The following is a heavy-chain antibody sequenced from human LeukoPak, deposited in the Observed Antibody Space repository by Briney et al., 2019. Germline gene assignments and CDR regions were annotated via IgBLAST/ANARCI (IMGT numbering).Heavy chain of an antibody. V-gene: IGHV3-13*01. CDR1: GFTFSRYD. J-gene: IGHJ4*02. CDR3: AREDRGKGGLDY. CDR2: IGTRGDT. Sequence: PGGSLRLSCAASGFTFSRYDMHWVRQATGKGLEWVSGIGTRGDTYYPGSVKDRFTISRENAKNSFYLQMNSLRAGDTAVYYCAREDRGKGGLDYWGQGTLVTVSS. D-gene: IGHD1-26*01.